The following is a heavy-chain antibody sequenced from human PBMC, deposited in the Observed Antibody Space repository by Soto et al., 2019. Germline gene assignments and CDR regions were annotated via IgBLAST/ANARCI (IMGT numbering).Heavy chain of an antibody. V-gene: IGHV4-59*01. D-gene: IGHD4-17*01. J-gene: IGHJ6*03. CDR1: GGSISSYY. CDR3: ASAVNAYGDYYYYSYMDV. CDR2: IYYSGST. Sequence: SETLSLTCTVSGGSISSYYWSWIRQPPGKGLEWIGYIYYSGSTNYNPSLKSRVTISVDTSKNQFSLKMSSVTAADTAVYYCASAVNAYGDYYYYSYMDVWGKGTTVTVSS.